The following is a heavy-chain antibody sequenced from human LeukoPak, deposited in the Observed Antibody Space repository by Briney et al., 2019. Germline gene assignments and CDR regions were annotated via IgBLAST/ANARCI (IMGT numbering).Heavy chain of an antibody. CDR3: AKDDHGGSGWRDYFDQ. V-gene: IGHV3-23*01. CDR2: IGGGGTP. D-gene: IGHD6-19*01. Sequence: GGSLRLSCAASGFTFSSYDMSWVRQAPGRGLEWVSAIGGGGTPYYADSVKGRFTISRDNSKNTLYLQMNSLRAEDSAVYYCAKDDHGGSGWRDYFDQWGQGTLVTVSS. CDR1: GFTFSSYD. J-gene: IGHJ4*02.